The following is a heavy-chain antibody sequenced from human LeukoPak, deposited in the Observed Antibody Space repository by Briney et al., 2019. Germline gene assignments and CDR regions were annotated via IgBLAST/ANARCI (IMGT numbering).Heavy chain of an antibody. D-gene: IGHD3-16*01. CDR3: ARAKPGGNWFDP. CDR1: GFTFSDYY. CDR2: ITSGSSYT. Sequence: GGSLRLSCAASGFTFSDYYMSWIRQAPGKGLEWVSYITSGSSYTNYADSVKGRFTISRDNANNTLYLQMNSLRAEDTALYYCARAKPGGNWFDPWGQGTLVTVSS. V-gene: IGHV3-11*06. J-gene: IGHJ5*02.